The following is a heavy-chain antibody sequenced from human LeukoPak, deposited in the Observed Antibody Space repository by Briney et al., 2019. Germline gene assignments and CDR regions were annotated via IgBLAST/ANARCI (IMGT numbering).Heavy chain of an antibody. CDR3: ARDRGQWLLPLLDY. J-gene: IGHJ4*02. Sequence: GRSLRLSCAASGFTFSSYGMHWVRQAPGKGLEWVTVISNDGSNKYHADSVKGRFTSSRDNSKNTLYLQMNSLRDEDTAVYYCARDRGQWLLPLLDYWGQGTPVTVSS. D-gene: IGHD6-19*01. V-gene: IGHV3-30*03. CDR2: ISNDGSNK. CDR1: GFTFSSYG.